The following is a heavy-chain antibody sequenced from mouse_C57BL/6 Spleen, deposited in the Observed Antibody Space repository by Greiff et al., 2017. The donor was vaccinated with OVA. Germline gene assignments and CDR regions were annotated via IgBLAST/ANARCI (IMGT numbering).Heavy chain of an antibody. CDR2: IYPGDGDT. V-gene: IGHV1-82*01. CDR3: ASSYYYGSSYVFDY. D-gene: IGHD1-1*01. CDR1: GYAFSSSW. Sequence: QVQLQQSGPELVKPGASVKISCKASGYAFSSSWMNWVKQRPGKGLEWIGRIYPGDGDTNYNGKFKGKATLTADKSSSTAYMQLSSLTSEDSAVYFCASSYYYGSSYVFDYWGQGTTLTVSS. J-gene: IGHJ2*01.